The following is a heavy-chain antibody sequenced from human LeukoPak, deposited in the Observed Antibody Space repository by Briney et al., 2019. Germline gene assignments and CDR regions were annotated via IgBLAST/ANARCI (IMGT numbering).Heavy chain of an antibody. D-gene: IGHD1-26*01. V-gene: IGHV4-34*01. CDR1: GASFSGSY. CDR2: INPSGST. CDR3: ASSSGSYTLDY. J-gene: IGHJ4*02. Sequence: PSETLSLTCAVYGASFSGSYWSWIRQSPGKGLEWIGEINPSGSTNYNPSLKSRVTISVDTSKNQVSLGLTSVTAADTAVYYCASSSGSYTLDYWGQGTLVTVSS.